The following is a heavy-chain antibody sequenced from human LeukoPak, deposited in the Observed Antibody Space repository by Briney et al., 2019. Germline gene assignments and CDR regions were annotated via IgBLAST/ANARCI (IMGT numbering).Heavy chain of an antibody. J-gene: IGHJ3*02. CDR2: ISAYNGNT. Sequence: ASVKVSCKASGYTFTSYGISWVRQAPGQGLEWMGWISAYNGNTNYAQKLQGRVTMTTDTSTSTAYMELRSLRAEDMALYYCAKQSSSSSTVDAFDIWGQGTMVTVSS. D-gene: IGHD6-6*01. CDR3: AKQSSSSSTVDAFDI. V-gene: IGHV1-18*03. CDR1: GYTFTSYG.